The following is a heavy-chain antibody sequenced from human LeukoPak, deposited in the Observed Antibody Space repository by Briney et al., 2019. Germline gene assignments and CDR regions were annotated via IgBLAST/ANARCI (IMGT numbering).Heavy chain of an antibody. CDR2: IYYSGST. CDR1: GSSISSYY. CDR3: ARTTGYSSGFAFDI. Sequence: PSETLSLTCTVSGSSISSYYWSWIRQPPGKGLEWIGYIYYSGSTNYNPSLKSRVTISVDTSKNQFSLKLSSVTAADTAVYYCARTTGYSSGFAFDIWGQGTMVTVSS. J-gene: IGHJ3*02. V-gene: IGHV4-59*01. D-gene: IGHD6-19*01.